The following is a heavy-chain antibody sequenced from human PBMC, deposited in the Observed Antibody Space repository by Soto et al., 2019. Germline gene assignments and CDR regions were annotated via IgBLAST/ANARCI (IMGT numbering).Heavy chain of an antibody. CDR2: IWYDGSNK. J-gene: IGHJ6*03. CDR1: GFTFSSYG. D-gene: IGHD3-10*01. Sequence: GSLRLSCAASGFTFSSYGMHWVRQAPGKGLEWVAVIWYDGSNKYYADSVKGRFTISRDNSKNTLYLQMNSLRAEDTAVYYCARDRVDYYYYYYMDVWGKGTTVTVSS. V-gene: IGHV3-33*08. CDR3: ARDRVDYYYYYYMDV.